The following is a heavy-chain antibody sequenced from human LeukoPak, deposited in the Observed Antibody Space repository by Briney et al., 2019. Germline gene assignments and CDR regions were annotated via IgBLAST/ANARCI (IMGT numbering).Heavy chain of an antibody. J-gene: IGHJ4*02. CDR3: AKDGVNDILTGYYTAGFDY. Sequence: GGSLRLSCAASGFTFSSYGVHWVRQAPGKGLEWVAFIRYDGSNKYYADSVKGRFTISRDNSKNTLYLQMNSLRAEDTAVYYCAKDGVNDILTGYYTAGFDYWGQGTLVTVSS. D-gene: IGHD3-9*01. CDR1: GFTFSSYG. V-gene: IGHV3-30*02. CDR2: IRYDGSNK.